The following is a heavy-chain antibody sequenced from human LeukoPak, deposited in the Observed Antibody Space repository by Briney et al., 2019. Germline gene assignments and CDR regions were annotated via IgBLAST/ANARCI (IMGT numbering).Heavy chain of an antibody. CDR3: ARVLIRDGYNLDAFDI. Sequence: GAGVKVSCKASRGSFSSYAIRWVRQAPGRGLEWMGGIIPIFGTANYAQKFQGRVTITADESTSTAYMELSSLRSEDTAVYYCARVLIRDGYNLDAFDIWGQGTMVTVSS. D-gene: IGHD5-24*01. V-gene: IGHV1-69*13. CDR1: RGSFSSYA. CDR2: IIPIFGTA. J-gene: IGHJ3*02.